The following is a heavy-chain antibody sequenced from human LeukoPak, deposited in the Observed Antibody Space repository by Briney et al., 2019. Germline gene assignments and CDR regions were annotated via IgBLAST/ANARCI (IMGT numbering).Heavy chain of an antibody. CDR2: IYYSGST. Sequence: SETLSLTCTVSGGSISSSSYYWGWIRQPPGKGLEWIGSIYYSGSTYYNPSLKSRVTISVDTSKNQFSLKLSSVTAADTAVYYCARRRGQRQWLVQGAFDIWGQRTMVTVSS. J-gene: IGHJ3*02. CDR1: GGSISSSSYY. CDR3: ARRRGQRQWLVQGAFDI. V-gene: IGHV4-39*01. D-gene: IGHD6-19*01.